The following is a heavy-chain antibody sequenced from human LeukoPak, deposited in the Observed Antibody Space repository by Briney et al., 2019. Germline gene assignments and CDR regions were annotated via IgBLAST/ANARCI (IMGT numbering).Heavy chain of an antibody. D-gene: IGHD6-19*01. Sequence: GGSLRLSCAASGFTFSSYEMNWVRQDPGEGVEWVSYISSSGSTIYYADSVKGRFTISRDNAKNSLYLQMNSLRAEDTAVYYCAREAEGWFDPWGQGTLVTVSS. V-gene: IGHV3-48*03. CDR1: GFTFSSYE. J-gene: IGHJ5*02. CDR2: ISSSGSTI. CDR3: AREAEGWFDP.